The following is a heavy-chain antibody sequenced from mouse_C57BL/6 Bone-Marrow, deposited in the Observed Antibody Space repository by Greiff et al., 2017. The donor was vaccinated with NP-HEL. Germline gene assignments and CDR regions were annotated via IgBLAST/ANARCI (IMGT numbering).Heavy chain of an antibody. CDR3: ARDIYYDYD. J-gene: IGHJ3*01. CDR1: GYAFTNYL. CDR2: INPGSGGT. Sequence: VQLQQSGAELVRPGTSVKVSCKASGYAFTNYLIEWVKQRPGQGLEWIGVINPGSGGTNYNEKFKGKATLTADKSSSTAYMQLSSLTSEDSAVYFCARDIYYDYDWGQGTLVTVSA. D-gene: IGHD2-4*01. V-gene: IGHV1-54*01.